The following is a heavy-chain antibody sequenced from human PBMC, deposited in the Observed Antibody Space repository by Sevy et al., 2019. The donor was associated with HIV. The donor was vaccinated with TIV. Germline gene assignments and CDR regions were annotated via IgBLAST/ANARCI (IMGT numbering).Heavy chain of an antibody. CDR2: ISYDGSNK. CDR3: AKGQYQLLSSYYYGMDV. Sequence: GGSLRLSCAASGFTFSSYGMYWVRQAPGKGLEWVAVISYDGSNKYYADSVKGRFTISSDNSKNTLYLQMNSLRAEDTAMYYCAKGQYQLLSSYYYGMDVWGQGTTATVSS. J-gene: IGHJ6*02. CDR1: GFTFSSYG. V-gene: IGHV3-30*18. D-gene: IGHD2-2*01.